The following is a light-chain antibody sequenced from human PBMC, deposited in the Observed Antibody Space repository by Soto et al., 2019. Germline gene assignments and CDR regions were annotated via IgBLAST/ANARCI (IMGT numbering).Light chain of an antibody. CDR1: QSVSSN. V-gene: IGKV3-15*01. CDR2: GAS. Sequence: EIVMTQSPATLSVSPGERATLSCRASQSVSSNLAWYQQKPGQAPRLLIYGASTRVTGIPAFFSGSGSGTEFTLTLSSMQAEDFAIYYSQQYNNLPPWTFGQGTKVEIK. CDR3: QQYNNLPPWT. J-gene: IGKJ1*01.